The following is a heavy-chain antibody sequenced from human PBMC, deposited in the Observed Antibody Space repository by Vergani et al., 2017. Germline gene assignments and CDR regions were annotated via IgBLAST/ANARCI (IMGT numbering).Heavy chain of an antibody. J-gene: IGHJ4*02. D-gene: IGHD5-12*01. Sequence: EVQLLESGGGLVQPGGSLRLSCEASGFSFPGYAMSWVRPAPGKGLEWVSSVSGSSATPYYADSVKGRFIISRDNSKNTLHLQMNSLRADDTAVDYCTKGSRGYTGYFFDYWGQGTLATVSS. V-gene: IGHV3-23*01. CDR2: VSGSSATP. CDR3: TKGSRGYTGYFFDY. CDR1: GFSFPGYA.